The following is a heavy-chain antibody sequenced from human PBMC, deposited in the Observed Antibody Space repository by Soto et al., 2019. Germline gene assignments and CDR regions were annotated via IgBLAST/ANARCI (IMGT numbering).Heavy chain of an antibody. D-gene: IGHD3-16*01. J-gene: IGHJ5*02. CDR2: INQHGSET. CDR3: ARGHPVGADP. V-gene: IGHV3-7*01. Sequence: VGGLRLSCAASGFAFSTFWMSWVRQAPGKGLDWVANINQHGSETSYVDSVKGRFTISRDNTKNSLYLQMNSLRAEDTAVYYCARGHPVGADPWGQGTLVTVSS. CDR1: GFAFSTFW.